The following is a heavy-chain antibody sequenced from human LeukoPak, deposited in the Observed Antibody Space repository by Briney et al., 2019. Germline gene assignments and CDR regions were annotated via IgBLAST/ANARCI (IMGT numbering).Heavy chain of an antibody. CDR1: GFTFSSYA. D-gene: IGHD4-23*01. V-gene: IGHV3-23*01. J-gene: IGHJ5*02. CDR3: AKDRVDYGGWFDP. Sequence: QTGGSLRLSCAASGFTFSSYAMSWVRQAPGKGLEWVSAIIGSGGSTYYVDSVKGRFTISRDNSKNTLYLQMNSLRAEDTAVYYCAKDRVDYGGWFDPWGQGTLVTVSS. CDR2: IIGSGGST.